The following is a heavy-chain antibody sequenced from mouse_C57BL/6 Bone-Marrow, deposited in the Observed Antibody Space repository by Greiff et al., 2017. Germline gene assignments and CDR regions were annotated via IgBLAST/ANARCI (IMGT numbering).Heavy chain of an antibody. CDR1: GYSITSGYD. D-gene: IGHD2-13*01. V-gene: IGHV3-1*01. CDR2: ISYSGST. J-gene: IGHJ1*03. CDR3: ARIYYGDYGWYFDV. Sequence: EVKLLESGPGMVKPSQSLSLTCTVTGYSITSGYDWHWIRHFPGNKLEWMGYISYSGSTNYNPSLKSRISITHDTSKNHFFLKLNSVTTEDTATYYCARIYYGDYGWYFDVWGTGTTVTVSS.